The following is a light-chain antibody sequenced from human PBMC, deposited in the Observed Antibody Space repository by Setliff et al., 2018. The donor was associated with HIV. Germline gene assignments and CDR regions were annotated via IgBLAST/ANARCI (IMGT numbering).Light chain of an antibody. Sequence: QSVLTQPASVSGSPGQSITISCTGTSGDVGRYNLVSWYQQQPGKPPKLMIYQASKRPSGVSNRFSGSKSGNTASLTISGLQAEDEAGYYCCSNTGSNTYVFGTGTRSPS. CDR1: SGDVGRYNL. CDR2: QAS. V-gene: IGLV2-23*01. J-gene: IGLJ1*01. CDR3: CSNTGSNTYV.